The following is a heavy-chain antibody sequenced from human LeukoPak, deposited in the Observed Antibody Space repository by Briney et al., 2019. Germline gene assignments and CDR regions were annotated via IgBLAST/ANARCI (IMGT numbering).Heavy chain of an antibody. Sequence: PGGSLRLSCAASGFTFSSYWMSWVRQAPGKGLEWVANIKQDGSEKYYVDSVKGRFTISRDNAKNSLYLQMNSLRAEDTAVYYCARDQVYDFWSGYLFDPWGQGTLVTVSS. CDR1: GFTFSSYW. J-gene: IGHJ5*02. CDR2: IKQDGSEK. V-gene: IGHV3-7*01. D-gene: IGHD3-3*01. CDR3: ARDQVYDFWSGYLFDP.